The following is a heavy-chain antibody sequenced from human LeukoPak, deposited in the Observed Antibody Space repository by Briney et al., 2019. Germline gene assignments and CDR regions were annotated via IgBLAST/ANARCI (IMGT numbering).Heavy chain of an antibody. Sequence: GGSLRLSCVASGFPFSPIWMSWVRQAPGKGLEWVSAISGSGGSTYYADSVKGRFTISRDNSKNTLYLQMNSLRAEDTAVYYCAKDWVIAAAPHWGQGTLVTVSS. CDR1: GFPFSPIW. J-gene: IGHJ4*02. CDR3: AKDWVIAAAPH. CDR2: ISGSGGST. D-gene: IGHD6-13*01. V-gene: IGHV3-23*01.